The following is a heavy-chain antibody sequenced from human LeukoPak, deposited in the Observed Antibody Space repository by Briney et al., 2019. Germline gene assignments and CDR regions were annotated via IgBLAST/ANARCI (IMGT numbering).Heavy chain of an antibody. V-gene: IGHV7-4-1*02. D-gene: IGHD6-19*01. CDR1: GYTFTSYA. J-gene: IGHJ6*03. Sequence: GASVKVSCKASGYTFTSYAMNWVRQAPGQGLEWMGWINTNTGNPTYAQGFTGRFAFSLDTSVSTAYLQISSLKAEDTAVYYCARVVAVAGTRKDYYYYYYMDVWGKGTTVTVSS. CDR3: ARVVAVAGTRKDYYYYYYMDV. CDR2: INTNTGNP.